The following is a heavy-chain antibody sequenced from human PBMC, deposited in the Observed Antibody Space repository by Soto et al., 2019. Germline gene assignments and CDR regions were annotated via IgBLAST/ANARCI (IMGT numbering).Heavy chain of an antibody. D-gene: IGHD3-22*01. V-gene: IGHV4-30-4*01. J-gene: IGHJ4*02. CDR3: ARAPYYYESRGYCFDS. CDR1: GGSIKSGDYY. Sequence: PSETLSLTCTVSGGSIKSGDYYWSWIRQPPGKGLEWIGYIYYSGRTYYKPSLKSRVIISVDTSKNQFSLRLSSVTAADTAVYYCARAPYYYESRGYCFDSWGQGTLVTVSS. CDR2: IYYSGRT.